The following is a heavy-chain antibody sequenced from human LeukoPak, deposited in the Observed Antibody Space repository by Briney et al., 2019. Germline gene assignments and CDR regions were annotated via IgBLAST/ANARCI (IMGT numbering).Heavy chain of an antibody. V-gene: IGHV3-7*03. J-gene: IGHJ3*02. CDR2: IKQDGSEK. CDR3: ARDVLYDYVWGSYRPLGAFDI. Sequence: GGSLRLSCAASGFTFSSYWMSWVRQAPGKGLEWVANIKQDGSEKYYVDSVKGRFTISRDNAKNSLYLQMNSLRAEDTAVYYCARDVLYDYVWGSYRPLGAFDIWGQGTMVTVSS. D-gene: IGHD3-16*02. CDR1: GFTFSSYW.